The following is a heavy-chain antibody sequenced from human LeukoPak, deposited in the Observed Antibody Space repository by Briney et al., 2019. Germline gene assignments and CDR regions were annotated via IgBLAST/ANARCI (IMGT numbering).Heavy chain of an antibody. CDR3: ARVLNSDSYGYTDY. D-gene: IGHD5-18*01. V-gene: IGHV3-66*01. Sequence: GGSLRLSCAASEFSVGSNYMTWVRQAPGKGLEWVSLIYSGGSTYYADSVKGRFTISRDNSKNTLYLQMNSLRAEDTAVYYCARVLNSDSYGYTDYWGQGTLVTVSS. CDR1: EFSVGSNY. J-gene: IGHJ4*02. CDR2: IYSGGST.